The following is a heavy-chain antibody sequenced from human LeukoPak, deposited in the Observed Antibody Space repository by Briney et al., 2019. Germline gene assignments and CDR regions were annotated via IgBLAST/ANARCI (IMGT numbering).Heavy chain of an antibody. J-gene: IGHJ4*02. CDR3: ARSSGWYLEDY. V-gene: IGHV4-59*01. CDR2: IYYSGTT. CDR1: GGSLSKYY. Sequence: PSETLSLTCTVSGGSLSKYYWNWIRQPPGTGLEWIGSIYYSGTTNYNPSLKSRVTISLDTSNNHFSLNLRSVTAADTAVYYCARSSGWYLEDYWGQGALVTVSS. D-gene: IGHD6-19*01.